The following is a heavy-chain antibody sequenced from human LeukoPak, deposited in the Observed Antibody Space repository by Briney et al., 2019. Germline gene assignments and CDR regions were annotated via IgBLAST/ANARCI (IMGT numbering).Heavy chain of an antibody. D-gene: IGHD4-11*01. CDR3: ARSSTVLPRSDMDV. CDR2: ISPGDSDT. Sequence: KVGESLKISCKGSGYRFTNYWIGWARQMPGKGLEWMGIISPGDSDTRYSPSFQGQVTISADKSISTAYLQWSSLKASDTAMYYCARSSTVLPRSDMDVWGKGTTVTVSS. V-gene: IGHV5-51*01. J-gene: IGHJ6*04. CDR1: GYRFTNYW.